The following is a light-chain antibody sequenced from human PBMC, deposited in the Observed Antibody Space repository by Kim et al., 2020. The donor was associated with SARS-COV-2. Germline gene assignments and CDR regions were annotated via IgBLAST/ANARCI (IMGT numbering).Light chain of an antibody. CDR3: QQLNSYPQT. Sequence: ASVGDRVTITCRASHGISSYLAWYQQNSGEAPKLLIYAASTLQSGVPSRFSGSGSGTEFTLTISSLQPEDFATYYCQQLNSYPQTFGQGTRLEIK. V-gene: IGKV1-9*01. CDR1: HGISSY. CDR2: AAS. J-gene: IGKJ5*01.